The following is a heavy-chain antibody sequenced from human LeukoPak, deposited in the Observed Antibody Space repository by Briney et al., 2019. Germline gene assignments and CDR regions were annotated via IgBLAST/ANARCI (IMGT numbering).Heavy chain of an antibody. J-gene: IGHJ6*02. D-gene: IGHD1-26*01. CDR1: GFTVSSNY. Sequence: PGGSLRLSCAASGFTVSSNYMSWVRQAAGKGLGCLSVIYSGGSTYYADSVKGRFTISRDNSKNTLYLQMNSLRAEDTAVYYCASSEQVPYYYGMDVWGQGTTVTVSS. CDR2: IYSGGST. CDR3: ASSEQVPYYYGMDV. V-gene: IGHV3-66*02.